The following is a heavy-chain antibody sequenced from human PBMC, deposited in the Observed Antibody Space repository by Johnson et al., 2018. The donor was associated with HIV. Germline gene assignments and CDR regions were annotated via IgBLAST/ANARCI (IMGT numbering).Heavy chain of an antibody. CDR3: ARRTVVTPGAFDI. CDR1: GFTFSDYY. D-gene: IGHD4-23*01. CDR2: ISSSGSTI. J-gene: IGHJ3*02. V-gene: IGHV3-11*04. Sequence: QMLLVESGGGVVRPGVSLRLSCAASGFTFSDYYMSWIRQAPGKGLEWVSYISSSGSTIYYADSVKGRFTISRDNAKNSLYLQMNSLRAEDTAVYYCARRTVVTPGAFDIWGQGTMVTVSS.